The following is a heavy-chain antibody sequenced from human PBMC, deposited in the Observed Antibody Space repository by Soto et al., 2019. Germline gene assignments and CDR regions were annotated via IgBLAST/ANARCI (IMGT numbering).Heavy chain of an antibody. Sequence: QSTLKESGPTLVKPTQTLTLTCTFSGFSLSTSGVGVGWVRQPPGKALEWLVFIYWDDDKRYSPSLRSRLTITKDTSKNQVVLTMTNVDPVDTATYFCAHRRIGVSQWNYGDFDYWGQGTLVSVSS. CDR1: GFSLSTSGVG. CDR2: IYWDDDK. V-gene: IGHV2-5*02. CDR3: AHRRIGVSQWNYGDFDY. J-gene: IGHJ4*02. D-gene: IGHD6-19*01.